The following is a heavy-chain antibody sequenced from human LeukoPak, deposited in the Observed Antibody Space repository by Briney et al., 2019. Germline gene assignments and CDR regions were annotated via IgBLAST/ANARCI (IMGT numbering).Heavy chain of an antibody. V-gene: IGHV3-23*01. CDR3: AKRQYQLPYFDY. CDR2: ISGSGGST. CDR1: GFTFSSYA. Sequence: AGGSLRLSCAAPGFTFSSYAMSWVRQAPGKGLEWVSAISGSGGSTYYADSVKGRFTISRDNSKNTLYLQMNSLRAEDTAVYYCAKRQYQLPYFDYWGQGTLVTLSS. D-gene: IGHD2-2*01. J-gene: IGHJ4*02.